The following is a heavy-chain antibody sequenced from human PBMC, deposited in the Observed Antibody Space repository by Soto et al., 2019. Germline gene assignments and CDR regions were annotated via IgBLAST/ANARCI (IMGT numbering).Heavy chain of an antibody. J-gene: IGHJ4*02. Sequence: ASVKVSCKASGGTFSSYAISWVRQAPGQGLEWMGGIIPIFGTANYAQKFQGRVTITADESTSTAYMELSSLRSEDTAVYYCARGHYLDYYGSGSYLYSDYWGQGTLVTVSS. CDR2: IIPIFGTA. CDR3: ARGHYLDYYGSGSYLYSDY. CDR1: GGTFSSYA. V-gene: IGHV1-69*13. D-gene: IGHD3-10*01.